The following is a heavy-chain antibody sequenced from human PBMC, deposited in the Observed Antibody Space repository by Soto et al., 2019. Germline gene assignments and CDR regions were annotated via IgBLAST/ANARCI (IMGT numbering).Heavy chain of an antibody. CDR1: GGSISSGDYY. D-gene: IGHD3-10*01. V-gene: IGHV4-30-4*01. Sequence: SETLSLTCTVSGGSISSGDYYWSWIRQPPGKGLEWIGYIYYSGSTYYNPSLKSRVTISVDTSKNQFSLKLSSVTAADTAVYYCAREVRGAPIDYWGQGTLVTVA. CDR3: AREVRGAPIDY. CDR2: IYYSGST. J-gene: IGHJ4*02.